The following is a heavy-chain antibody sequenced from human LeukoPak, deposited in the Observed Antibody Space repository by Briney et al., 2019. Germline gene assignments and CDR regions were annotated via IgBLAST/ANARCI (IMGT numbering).Heavy chain of an antibody. Sequence: GGSLRLSCAASGFTFSNYNMFWARQAPGKGLEWVSYITSSSNTVHYADSVKGRFTLSRDNAKSSLYLQMNSLRAEDTAIYYCARLLSGWYLADYWGQGTLVTVSS. CDR3: ARLLSGWYLADY. V-gene: IGHV3-48*01. D-gene: IGHD6-19*01. CDR1: GFTFSNYN. J-gene: IGHJ4*02. CDR2: ITSSSNTV.